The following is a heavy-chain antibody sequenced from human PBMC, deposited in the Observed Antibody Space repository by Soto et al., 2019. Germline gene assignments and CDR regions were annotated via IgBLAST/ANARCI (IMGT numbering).Heavy chain of an antibody. J-gene: IGHJ4*02. D-gene: IGHD2-21*01. CDR3: ARVAVATTD. V-gene: IGHV3-30-3*01. Sequence: QVQLVESGGGVVKPGRSLRLSCAASGFNFMTYTMQWVRQAPGKGPECVALMSYDENNKLYADSVKGRFTISRDTSKNTLYLQMNSLRLEDTAVYYCARVAVATTDWGQGTPVTVSS. CDR2: MSYDENNK. CDR1: GFNFMTYT.